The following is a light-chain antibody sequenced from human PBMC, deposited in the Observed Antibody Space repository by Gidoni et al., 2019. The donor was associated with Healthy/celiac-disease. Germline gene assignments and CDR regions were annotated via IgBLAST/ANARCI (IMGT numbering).Light chain of an antibody. CDR2: WAS. CDR3: QQYYSTPLT. J-gene: IGKJ4*01. Sequence: DIVMTQSPDSRAVSLGERATITCKSSPSVLYSSNNKNYLAWYQQKPGQPPKLLIYWASTRESGVPDRFIGSGSGTDFTLTISSLQAEDVAVYYCQQYYSTPLTFGGGTKVEIK. CDR1: PSVLYSSNNKNY. V-gene: IGKV4-1*01.